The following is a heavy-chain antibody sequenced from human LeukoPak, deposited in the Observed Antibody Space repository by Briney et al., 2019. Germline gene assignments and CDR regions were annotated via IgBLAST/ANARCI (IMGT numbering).Heavy chain of an antibody. CDR2: MNPNSGGT. D-gene: IGHD3-10*01. CDR1: GYTFTGYY. Sequence: ASVKVSCKASGYTFTGYYMHWVRQAPGQGLEWMGWMNPNSGGTNYAQKFQGRVTMTRDTSISTAYMELSRLRSDDTAVYYCARSPLWFGELYSDYWGQGTLVTVSS. CDR3: ARSPLWFGELYSDY. J-gene: IGHJ4*02. V-gene: IGHV1-2*02.